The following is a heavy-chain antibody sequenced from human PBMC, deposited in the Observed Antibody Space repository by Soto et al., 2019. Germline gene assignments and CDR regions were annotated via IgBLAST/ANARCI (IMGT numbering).Heavy chain of an antibody. J-gene: IGHJ4*02. D-gene: IGHD3-3*01. Sequence: ASVKVSCKASGYTFTSYGISWVRQAPGQGLEWMGWISAYNDNTNYAQKLQGRVTMTTDTSTSTAYMELRSLRSDDTAVYYCARDGYDFWSGYPPIYFDYWGQGTLVTVSS. CDR3: ARDGYDFWSGYPPIYFDY. CDR1: GYTFTSYG. V-gene: IGHV1-18*01. CDR2: ISAYNDNT.